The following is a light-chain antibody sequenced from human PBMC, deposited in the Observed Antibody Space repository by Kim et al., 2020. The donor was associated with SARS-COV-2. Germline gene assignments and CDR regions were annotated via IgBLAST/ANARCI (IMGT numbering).Light chain of an antibody. Sequence: PGERATLSCRASQSISSTYLAWYQQKPGQAPRLLIYAASSRATGIPDRFTGSGSGTDFTLTISRLEPEDFAMYYCQQYRSSLWAFGQGTKV. J-gene: IGKJ1*01. CDR1: QSISSTY. CDR2: AAS. V-gene: IGKV3-20*01. CDR3: QQYRSSLWA.